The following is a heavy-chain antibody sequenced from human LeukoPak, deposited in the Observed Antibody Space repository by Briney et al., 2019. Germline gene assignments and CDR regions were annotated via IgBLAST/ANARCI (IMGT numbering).Heavy chain of an antibody. V-gene: IGHV4-39*01. J-gene: IGHJ4*02. CDR3: ARGVHRRYFDY. CDR1: SGSISSSSYY. CDR2: IYYSGST. Sequence: SETLSLTCAVSSGSISSSSYYWGWIRQPPGKGLEWIGSIYYSGSTYYNLSLKSRVTISVDTSKNQFSLKLSSVTAADTAVYYCARGVHRRYFDYWGQGTLVTVSS.